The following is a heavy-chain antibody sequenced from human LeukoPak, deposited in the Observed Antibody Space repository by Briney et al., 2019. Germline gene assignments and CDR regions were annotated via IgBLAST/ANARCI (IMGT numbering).Heavy chain of an antibody. V-gene: IGHV3-33*08. Sequence: GGSLRLSCAASGFTFSSYGMHWVRQAPGKGLEWVAVIWYDGSNKYYADSVKGRFTISRDNSKNTLYLQMNRLRAEDTAVYYCASIHRYSYGGPFDYWGQGTLVTVSS. J-gene: IGHJ4*02. CDR2: IWYDGSNK. CDR1: GFTFSSYG. CDR3: ASIHRYSYGGPFDY. D-gene: IGHD5-18*01.